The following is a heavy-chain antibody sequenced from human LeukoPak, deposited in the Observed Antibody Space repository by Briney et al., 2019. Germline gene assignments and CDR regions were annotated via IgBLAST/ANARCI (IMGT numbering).Heavy chain of an antibody. CDR2: MNPNSGNT. J-gene: IGHJ4*02. Sequence: ASVKVSCKASGYTFTSYHINWVRQATGQGLEWMGWMNPNSGNTGYAQKFQGRVTITRNTSISTACMEMSRLRSDDTAVYYCARAGGKWEPIDYWGQGTLVTVSS. V-gene: IGHV1-8*03. CDR1: GYTFTSYH. CDR3: ARAGGKWEPIDY. D-gene: IGHD1-26*01.